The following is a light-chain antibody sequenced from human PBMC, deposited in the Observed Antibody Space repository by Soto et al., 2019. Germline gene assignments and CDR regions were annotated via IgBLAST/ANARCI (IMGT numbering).Light chain of an antibody. J-gene: IGKJ1*01. Sequence: EIVLTQSPVTLSLSPGERATLSCRASQSIASHLAWYQQKPGQAPRLLIHDASSRATGIPDRFSGSGSGTDFTLTISRLEPEDFAVYYCQQYGSSPWTFGQGTKVDIK. CDR2: DAS. CDR3: QQYGSSPWT. V-gene: IGKV3-20*01. CDR1: QSIASH.